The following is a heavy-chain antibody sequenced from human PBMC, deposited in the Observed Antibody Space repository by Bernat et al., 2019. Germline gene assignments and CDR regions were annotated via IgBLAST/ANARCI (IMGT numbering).Heavy chain of an antibody. CDR3: AKDLGIVVVPAAIPNAFDI. CDR1: GFTFSSYA. D-gene: IGHD2-2*01. CDR2: ISGSGGST. Sequence: EVQLLESGGGLVQPGGSLRLSCAASGFTFSSYAMSWVRQAPGKGLEWVPAISGSGGSTYYADSVKGRFTISRDNSKNTLYLQMNSLRAEDTAVYYCAKDLGIVVVPAAIPNAFDIWGQGTMVTVSS. V-gene: IGHV3-23*01. J-gene: IGHJ3*02.